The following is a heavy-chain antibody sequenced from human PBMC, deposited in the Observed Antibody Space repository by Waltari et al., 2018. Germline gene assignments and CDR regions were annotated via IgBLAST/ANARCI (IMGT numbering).Heavy chain of an antibody. V-gene: IGHV1-46*03. J-gene: IGHJ6*02. D-gene: IGHD6-19*01. Sequence: LEWMGIINPSGGSTSYAQKFQGRVTMTRDTSTSTVYMELSSLRSEDTAVYYCARDNYRLVEWLPTLGYYYYYGMDVWGQGTTVTVSS. CDR2: INPSGGST. CDR3: ARDNYRLVEWLPTLGYYYYYGMDV.